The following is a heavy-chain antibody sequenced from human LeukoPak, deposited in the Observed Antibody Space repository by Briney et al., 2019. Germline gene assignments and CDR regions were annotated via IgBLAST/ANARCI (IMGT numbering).Heavy chain of an antibody. CDR1: GGSISSYY. V-gene: IGHV4-59*01. Sequence: SETLSLTCTVSGGSISSYYRSWIRQPPGKGLEWIGYIYYSGSTNYNPSLKSRVTISVDTSKNQFSLKLSSVTAADTAVYYCARGDCSSNSCYYYYYYMDVWGKGTTVTVSS. CDR3: ARGDCSSNSCYYYYYYMDV. D-gene: IGHD2-2*01. J-gene: IGHJ6*03. CDR2: IYYSGST.